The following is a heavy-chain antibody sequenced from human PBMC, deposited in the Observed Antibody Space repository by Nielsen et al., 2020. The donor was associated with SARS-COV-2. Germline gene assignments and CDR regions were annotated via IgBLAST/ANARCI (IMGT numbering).Heavy chain of an antibody. CDR2: ISSSSSTI. CDR1: GFAFSSYA. J-gene: IGHJ6*02. Sequence: GGSLRLSCAASGFAFSSYAMNWVRQAPGKRLEWVSYISSSSSTIYYADSVKGRFTISRDNAKNSLYLQMNSLRDEDTAVYYCAREDVDIVVVPAAQNAYYYYYGMDVWGQGTTVTVSS. CDR3: AREDVDIVVVPAAQNAYYYYYGMDV. V-gene: IGHV3-48*02. D-gene: IGHD2-2*01.